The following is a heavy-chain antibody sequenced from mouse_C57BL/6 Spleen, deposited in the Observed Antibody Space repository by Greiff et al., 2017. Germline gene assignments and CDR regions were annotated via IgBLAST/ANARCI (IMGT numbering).Heavy chain of an antibody. CDR3: ARFYYGYDKGYYFDY. V-gene: IGHV1-18*01. D-gene: IGHD2-2*01. CDR1: GYTFTDYN. CDR2: INPNNGGT. Sequence: EVQLQQSGPELVKPGASVKIPCKASGYTFTDYNMDWVKQSHGKSLEWIGDINPNNGGTIYNQKFKGKATLTVDKSSSTAYMELRSLTSEDTAVYYCARFYYGYDKGYYFDYWGQGTTLTVSS. J-gene: IGHJ2*01.